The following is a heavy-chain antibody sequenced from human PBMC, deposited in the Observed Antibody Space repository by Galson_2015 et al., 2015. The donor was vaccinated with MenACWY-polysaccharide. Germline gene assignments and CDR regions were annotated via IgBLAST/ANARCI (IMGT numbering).Heavy chain of an antibody. Sequence: SLRLSCAASGFTFSSYGMHWVRQAPGKGLEWVAVISYDGGNKYYADSVKGRFTISRDNSKNTLYLQMNSLRAEDTAVYYCAKSDIVVVPAAMGLDYWGQGTLVTVSS. CDR3: AKSDIVVVPAAMGLDY. D-gene: IGHD2-2*01. CDR1: GFTFSSYG. CDR2: ISYDGGNK. J-gene: IGHJ4*02. V-gene: IGHV3-30*18.